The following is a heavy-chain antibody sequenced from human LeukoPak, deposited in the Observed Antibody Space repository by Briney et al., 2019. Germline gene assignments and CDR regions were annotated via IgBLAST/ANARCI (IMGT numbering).Heavy chain of an antibody. V-gene: IGHV4-59*01. CDR1: GGSISSYY. D-gene: IGHD3-22*01. Sequence: SETLSLTCTVSGGSISSYYWSWIRQPPGKGLEWIGYIYYSGSTNYNPSLKSRATISVDTSKNQFSLKLSSVTAADTAVYYCARDYYDSSGYYYVDSWGQGTLVIVSS. CDR3: ARDYYDSSGYYYVDS. CDR2: IYYSGST. J-gene: IGHJ4*02.